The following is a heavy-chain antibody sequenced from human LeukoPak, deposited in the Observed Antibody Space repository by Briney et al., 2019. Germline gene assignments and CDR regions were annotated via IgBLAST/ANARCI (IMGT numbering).Heavy chain of an antibody. J-gene: IGHJ3*02. D-gene: IGHD5-12*01. CDR1: GFTFSSYA. Sequence: GGSLRLSCAASGFTFSSYAMSWVRQAPGKGLEWVSAISGSGGSTYYADSVKGRFTISRDSSKNTLYLQMNSLRAEDTAVYYCAKHSQLLGYSGYENDAFDIWGQGTMVTVSS. CDR2: ISGSGGST. CDR3: AKHSQLLGYSGYENDAFDI. V-gene: IGHV3-23*01.